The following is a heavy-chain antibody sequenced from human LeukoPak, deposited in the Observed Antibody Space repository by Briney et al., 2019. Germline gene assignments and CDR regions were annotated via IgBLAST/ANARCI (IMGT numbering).Heavy chain of an antibody. Sequence: SETLSLTCTVSGGSISSYYWSWIRQPPGKGLEWIGYIYYSGSTNHNPSLKSRVTISVDTSKSQSSLKLSSVTAADTAVYYCARLSYYYDTSGYYPYYFDYWGQGALVTVSS. V-gene: IGHV4-59*08. J-gene: IGHJ4*02. CDR1: GGSISSYY. CDR3: ARLSYYYDTSGYYPYYFDY. CDR2: IYYSGST. D-gene: IGHD3-22*01.